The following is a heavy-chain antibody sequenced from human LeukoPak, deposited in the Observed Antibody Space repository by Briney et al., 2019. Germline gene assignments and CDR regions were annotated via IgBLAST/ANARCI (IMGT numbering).Heavy chain of an antibody. Sequence: SETLSLTCSISGYSITSGYYWGWIRQPPGKGLQWIGNIYHTGTTYYNPSLMSRVTISVDTSKNQFSLKLTSVTAADTAVYYCAREGGSHFIIPNWFDPWGQGTLVTVSS. J-gene: IGHJ5*02. CDR2: IYHTGTT. CDR1: GYSITSGYY. CDR3: AREGGSHFIIPNWFDP. V-gene: IGHV4-38-2*02. D-gene: IGHD2-21*01.